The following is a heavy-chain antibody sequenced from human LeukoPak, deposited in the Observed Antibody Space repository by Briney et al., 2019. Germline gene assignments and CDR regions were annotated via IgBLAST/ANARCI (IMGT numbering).Heavy chain of an antibody. CDR1: GFTFSSYA. Sequence: GGSLRLSCAASGFTFSSYAMSWVRQAPGKGLEWVSAISGSGGNTFYADSVKGRFTISRDNSKNTLYLQMNSLRAEDTAVYYCVKSRTCSSTTCYADIDYWGQGTLVNVSS. D-gene: IGHD2-2*01. CDR2: ISGSGGNT. CDR3: VKSRTCSSTTCYADIDY. J-gene: IGHJ4*02. V-gene: IGHV3-23*01.